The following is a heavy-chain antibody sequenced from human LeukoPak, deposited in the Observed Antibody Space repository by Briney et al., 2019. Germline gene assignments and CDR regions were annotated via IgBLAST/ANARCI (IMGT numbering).Heavy chain of an antibody. CDR2: IHHTGST. Sequence: SETLSLTCAVSGGSISSSGYSWSWIRQPPGKGLEWIGYIHHTGSTYYNPSLKSRVTISVGRSKNQFSLKLSSVTAADTAMYFCARTPTYCGGDCYYFDPWGQGTLVTVSS. J-gene: IGHJ5*02. CDR1: GGSISSSGYS. CDR3: ARTPTYCGGDCYYFDP. V-gene: IGHV4-30-2*01. D-gene: IGHD2-21*02.